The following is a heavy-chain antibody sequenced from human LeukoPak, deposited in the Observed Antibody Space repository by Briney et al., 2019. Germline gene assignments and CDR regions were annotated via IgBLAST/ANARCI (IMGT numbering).Heavy chain of an antibody. CDR2: INSDGSST. Sequence: GGSLRLSGAASGFTFSSYSMHWVRQAPGKGLVWVSRINSDGSSTSYADSVKGRFTISRDNAKNTLYLQMNSLRAEDTAVYYCAGGKATMKDYWGQGTLVTVSS. CDR1: GFTFSSYS. V-gene: IGHV3-74*01. D-gene: IGHD5-12*01. J-gene: IGHJ4*02. CDR3: AGGKATMKDY.